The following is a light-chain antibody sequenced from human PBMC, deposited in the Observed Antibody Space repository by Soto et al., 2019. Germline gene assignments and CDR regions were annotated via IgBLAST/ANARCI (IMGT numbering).Light chain of an antibody. CDR1: SSDVGGYDF. Sequence: QSALTQPRSVSGSPGQSVTISRTGTSSDVGGYDFVSWYQQHPGKAPKLMIHDVSRRPSGVPDRVSGSKSGNTASLTISGLQPEDEADYYCCSYAASLNYVFGTGTKLTVL. V-gene: IGLV2-11*01. CDR2: DVS. CDR3: CSYAASLNYV. J-gene: IGLJ1*01.